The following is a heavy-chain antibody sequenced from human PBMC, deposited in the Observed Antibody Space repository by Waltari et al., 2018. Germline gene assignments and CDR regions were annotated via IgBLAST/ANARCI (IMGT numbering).Heavy chain of an antibody. V-gene: IGHV3-7*01. J-gene: IGHJ4*02. Sequence: EVSLVESGGGLVQPGGSLRLSCAASGFTFNSYWMSWVRQAPGKGLERVASINQGGSERYYVDSVNGRFTISRDNAKNSLYLQMNNLRVEDTAVYYCARDHVAAGLFFDCWGQGILVSVSA. CDR3: ARDHVAAGLFFDC. CDR1: GFTFNSYW. D-gene: IGHD6-13*01. CDR2: INQGGSER.